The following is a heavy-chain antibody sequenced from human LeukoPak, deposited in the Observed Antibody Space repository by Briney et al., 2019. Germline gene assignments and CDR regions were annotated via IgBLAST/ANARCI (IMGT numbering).Heavy chain of an antibody. CDR3: ARGGYISY. CDR1: GFTFSSYE. J-gene: IGHJ4*02. CDR2: INSGGSTI. D-gene: IGHD5-24*01. V-gene: IGHV3-48*03. Sequence: GGSLRLSCAASGFTFSSYEMNWVRQAPGKGLEWVSYINSGGSTIYYADSVKGRFNISRDNAKNSLYLQMNSLRAEDTAVYYCARGGYISYWGQGTLVTVSS.